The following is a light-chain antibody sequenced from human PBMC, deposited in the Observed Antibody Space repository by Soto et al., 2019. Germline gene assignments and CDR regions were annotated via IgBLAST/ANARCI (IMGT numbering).Light chain of an antibody. CDR1: QTVSSNY. Sequence: EIVLTQSPGTLSLSPGERATLSCRASQTVSSNYLAWYLQKPGQAPRLLIYGVSSRATGIPDRFSGSGSGTYFTLTLSRLEAEDFAVYYCQQYGRSPYTFGQGTKLEIK. CDR3: QQYGRSPYT. V-gene: IGKV3-20*01. J-gene: IGKJ2*01. CDR2: GVS.